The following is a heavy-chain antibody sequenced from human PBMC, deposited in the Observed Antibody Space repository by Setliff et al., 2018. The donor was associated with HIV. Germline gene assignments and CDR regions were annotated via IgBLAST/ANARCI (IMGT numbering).Heavy chain of an antibody. V-gene: IGHV4-39*01. CDR2: IYYNEKT. J-gene: IGHJ5*02. CDR1: GGSASNSRYY. CDR3: ASRVYYYDSNKVLREEGFDP. Sequence: SETLSLTCTVSGGSASNSRYYWAWIRQPPGKGLEYNGSIYYNEKTYYSPSLKGRVTISVDTSKNQFSLNLTSVTAADTAVYFCASRVYYYDSNKVLREEGFDPWGQGTLVTVSS. D-gene: IGHD3-22*01.